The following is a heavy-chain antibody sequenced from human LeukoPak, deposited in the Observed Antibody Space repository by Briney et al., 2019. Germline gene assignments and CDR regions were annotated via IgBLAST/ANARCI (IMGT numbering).Heavy chain of an antibody. Sequence: ASVKVSCKASGYTFTSYGISWVRQAPGQGLGWMGWISAYNGNTNYAQKLQGRVTMTTDTSTSTAYMELRSLRSDDTAVYYCARDGGGGYCSSTSCPPWAWGQGTLVTVSS. CDR1: GYTFTSYG. CDR2: ISAYNGNT. D-gene: IGHD2-2*01. CDR3: ARDGGGGYCSSTSCPPWA. V-gene: IGHV1-18*01. J-gene: IGHJ5*02.